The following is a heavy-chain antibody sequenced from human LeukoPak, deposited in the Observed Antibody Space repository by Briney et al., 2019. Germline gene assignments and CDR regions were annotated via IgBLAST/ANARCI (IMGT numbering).Heavy chain of an antibody. J-gene: IGHJ3*02. D-gene: IGHD6-13*01. CDR3: ARVFSSSWFDAFDI. CDR1: GGTFRSYA. CDR2: INPNSGGT. V-gene: IGHV1-2*02. Sequence: ASVKVSCKASGGTFRSYAISWVRQAPGQGLEWMGWINPNSGGTNYVQVFQGRVTMTRDTSISTAYMELSRLRSDDTAVYYCARVFSSSWFDAFDIWGQGTMVTVSS.